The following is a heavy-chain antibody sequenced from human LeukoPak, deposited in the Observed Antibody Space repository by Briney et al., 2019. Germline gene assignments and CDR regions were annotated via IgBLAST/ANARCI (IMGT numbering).Heavy chain of an antibody. Sequence: GGSLRLSGAASGFTFSNYWMHWVRQAPGKGLFWFSRIHTDGISTTYADSVKGRFTISRDNAKNTLYLQMNSLRAEDTAVYYCVSGEVDSLYYFDYWGQGTLVTVSS. V-gene: IGHV3-74*01. CDR3: VSGEVDSLYYFDY. D-gene: IGHD3-16*01. CDR1: GFTFSNYW. J-gene: IGHJ4*02. CDR2: IHTDGIST.